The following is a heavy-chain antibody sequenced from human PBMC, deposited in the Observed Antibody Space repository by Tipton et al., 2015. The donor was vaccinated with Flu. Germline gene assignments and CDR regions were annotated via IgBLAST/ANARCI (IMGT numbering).Heavy chain of an antibody. CDR2: VYFNGAT. CDR1: GGSMTYFY. D-gene: IGHD3-16*01. Sequence: LRLSCTVSGGSMTYFYWSWIRQSPGKGLEWIGYVYFNGATGYKPSLRSRVTISVDTAKNQFSLRLNSVTAADTAVYYCARVPRGDGFIGYYYGLDVWGPGTTVTVSS. J-gene: IGHJ6*02. V-gene: IGHV4-59*01. CDR3: ARVPRGDGFIGYYYGLDV.